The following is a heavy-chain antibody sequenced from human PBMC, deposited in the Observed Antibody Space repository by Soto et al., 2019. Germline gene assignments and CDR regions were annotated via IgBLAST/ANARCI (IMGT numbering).Heavy chain of an antibody. CDR3: ERDRQHQLLWYGMDG. V-gene: IGHV3-33*01. Sequence: QVQLEESGGGVVQPGRSLRLSCAASGFTFKNYGMEWVRQAPGKGLEWVAVIEYDGNNKYYADSVKGRFTISRDNSKNTLYRQINSLRAEDTAVYYCERDRQHQLLWYGMDGWGQGTTVTVSS. CDR2: IEYDGNNK. J-gene: IGHJ6*02. CDR1: GFTFKNYG. D-gene: IGHD2-2*01.